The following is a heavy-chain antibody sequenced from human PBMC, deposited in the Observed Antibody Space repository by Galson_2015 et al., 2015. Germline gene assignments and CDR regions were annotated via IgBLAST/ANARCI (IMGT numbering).Heavy chain of an antibody. J-gene: IGHJ6*02. CDR2: ISGSGGST. CDR1: GFTFSNYA. Sequence: LRLSCAASGFTFSNYAMSWVRQAPGKGLEWVSTISGSGGSTYYADSVKGRFTISRDNSKNTLYLQMNSLRAEDTAVYYCAKDHRGYSGYARGVDYYGMDVWGQGTTVTVSS. CDR3: AKDHRGYSGYARGVDYYGMDV. D-gene: IGHD5-12*01. V-gene: IGHV3-23*01.